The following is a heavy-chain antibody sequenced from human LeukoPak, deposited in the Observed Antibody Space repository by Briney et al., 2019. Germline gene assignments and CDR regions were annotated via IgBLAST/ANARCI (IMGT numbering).Heavy chain of an antibody. V-gene: IGHV1-2*02. CDR2: INPNSGGT. J-gene: IGHJ3*02. CDR3: ARYVYCSSTSCYVKNAFDI. D-gene: IGHD2-2*01. CDR1: GYTFTGYY. Sequence: ASVKVSCKASGYTFTGYYMHWVRQAPGQGLEWMGWINPNSGGTNYAQKFQGRVTMTRDTSISTAYVELSRLRSDDTAVYYCARYVYCSSTSCYVKNAFDIRGQGTMVTVSS.